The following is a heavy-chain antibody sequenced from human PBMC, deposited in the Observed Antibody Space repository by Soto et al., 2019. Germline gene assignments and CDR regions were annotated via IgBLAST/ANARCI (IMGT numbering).Heavy chain of an antibody. CDR2: IIPIFGTA. CDR1: GGTFSSYA. CDR3: ARAYSSSWYFSPPLLGSSTYYFDY. D-gene: IGHD6-13*01. Sequence: QVQLVQSGAEVKKPGSSVKVSCKASGGTFSSYAISWVRQAPGQGLEWMGGIIPIFGTANYAQKFQGRVTITADEATSTACMELSSLRSEDTAVYYCARAYSSSWYFSPPLLGSSTYYFDYWGQGTLVTVSS. V-gene: IGHV1-69*01. J-gene: IGHJ4*02.